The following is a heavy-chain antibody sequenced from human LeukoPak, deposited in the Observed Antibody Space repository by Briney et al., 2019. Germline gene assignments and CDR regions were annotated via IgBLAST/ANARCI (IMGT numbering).Heavy chain of an antibody. Sequence: SETLSLTCAVYGGSFSGYYWSWIRQPPGKGLGWIGEINHSGSTNYNPSLKSRVTISVDTSKNQFSLKLSSVTAADTAVYYCARCYYDSSGYYGFGYWGQGTLVTVSS. D-gene: IGHD3-22*01. V-gene: IGHV4-34*01. CDR2: INHSGST. J-gene: IGHJ4*02. CDR3: ARCYYDSSGYYGFGY. CDR1: GGSFSGYY.